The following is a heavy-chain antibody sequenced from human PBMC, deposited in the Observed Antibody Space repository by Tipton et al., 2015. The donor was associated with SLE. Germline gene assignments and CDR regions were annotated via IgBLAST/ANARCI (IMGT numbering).Heavy chain of an antibody. CDR3: ARGPPFMEWERNWFDP. D-gene: IGHD3-3*02. J-gene: IGHJ5*02. CDR2: MFYSGST. CDR1: GAYINSNTYY. V-gene: IGHV4-39*07. Sequence: TLSLTCTVSGAYINSNTYYWGWIRQPPGKGLEWIGSMFYSGSTYYNPSLRSRVTISVDTSKNQFSLQLTSLTAADTAVYYCARGPPFMEWERNWFDPWGQGTQATVSS.